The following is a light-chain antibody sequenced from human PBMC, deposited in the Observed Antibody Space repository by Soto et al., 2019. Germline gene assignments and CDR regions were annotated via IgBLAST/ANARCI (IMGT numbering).Light chain of an antibody. CDR2: EVN. CDR3: CSFTSSNTHV. V-gene: IGLV2-23*02. J-gene: IGLJ1*01. CDR1: SSDFGNYNL. Sequence: QSALTQPASVSGSPGQLITISCTGTSSDFGNYNLVSWYQQHPGKVPKLILFEVNKRPSGVSGRFSGSKSGNTASLTISGLQAEDEADYYCCSFTSSNTHVFGTGTKLTVL.